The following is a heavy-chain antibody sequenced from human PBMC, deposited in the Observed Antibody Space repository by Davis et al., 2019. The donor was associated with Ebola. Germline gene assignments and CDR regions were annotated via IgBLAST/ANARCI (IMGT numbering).Heavy chain of an antibody. Sequence: AASVKVSCKASGYTFTGYYMHWVRQAPGQGLEWMGWINPNSGGTHYAQKFQGRVTMTRDTSISTAYMELSRLRSDDTAVYYCARDLLSNKGPRVRYGYGMDVWGQGTTVTVSS. CDR3: ARDLLSNKGPRVRYGYGMDV. D-gene: IGHD1-1*01. J-gene: IGHJ6*02. V-gene: IGHV1-2*02. CDR1: GYTFTGYY. CDR2: INPNSGGT.